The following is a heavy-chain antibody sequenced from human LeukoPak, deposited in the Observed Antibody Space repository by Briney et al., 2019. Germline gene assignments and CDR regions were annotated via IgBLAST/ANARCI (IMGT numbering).Heavy chain of an antibody. CDR2: IYPGDSDT. D-gene: IGHD4-17*01. CDR1: GYSFITYR. V-gene: IGHV5-51*01. J-gene: IGHJ4*02. CDR3: ARRNYGDYADY. Sequence: GESLKISCKGSGYSFITYRIGWVRQMPGKGLEWMGIIYPGDSDTRYSPSFQGQVTISADKSISTAYLQWSSLKASDTTMYYCARRNYGDYADYWGQGTLVTVSS.